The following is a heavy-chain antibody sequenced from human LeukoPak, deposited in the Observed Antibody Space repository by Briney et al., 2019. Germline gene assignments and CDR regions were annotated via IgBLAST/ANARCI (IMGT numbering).Heavy chain of an antibody. CDR1: GYTFTAYY. Sequence: ASVNVSCKASGYTFTAYYMHWVRQAPGQGLELMGWINPNSGGTKYAQKFQARVTMTRATSISTAYMELRRLTSDDTAVYYCARGDYDILTGYPNWFDPWGQGTLVTVSS. CDR2: INPNSGGT. V-gene: IGHV1-2*02. D-gene: IGHD3-9*01. J-gene: IGHJ5*02. CDR3: ARGDYDILTGYPNWFDP.